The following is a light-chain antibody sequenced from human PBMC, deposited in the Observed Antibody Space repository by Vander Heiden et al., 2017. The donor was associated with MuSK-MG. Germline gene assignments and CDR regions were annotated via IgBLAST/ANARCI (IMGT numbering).Light chain of an antibody. CDR3: SSYTSSSTKV. V-gene: IGLV2-14*01. J-gene: IGLJ2*01. Sequence: QTALTQPASVSGSPGQSITISCTGTSSDVGGYNYVCWYQQHTGKAPKLMIYDVSNRPSGVSNRFSGSKSGNTASLTISGRQAEDEADYYCSSYTSSSTKVFGGGTKLTVL. CDR2: DVS. CDR1: SSDVGGYNY.